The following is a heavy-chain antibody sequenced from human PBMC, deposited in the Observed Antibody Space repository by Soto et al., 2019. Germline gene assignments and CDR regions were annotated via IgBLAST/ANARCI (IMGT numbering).Heavy chain of an antibody. J-gene: IGHJ6*03. V-gene: IGHV1-24*01. CDR3: ATSTVTTPAYYYYYYMDV. Sequence: ASVKVSCKVSGYTLTELSMHWVRQAPGKGLEWMGGFDPEDGETIYAQKFQGRVTMTEDISTDTAYMELSSLRSEDTAVYYCATSTVTTPAYYYYYYMDVWGKGTTVTVSS. CDR1: GYTLTELS. D-gene: IGHD4-17*01. CDR2: FDPEDGET.